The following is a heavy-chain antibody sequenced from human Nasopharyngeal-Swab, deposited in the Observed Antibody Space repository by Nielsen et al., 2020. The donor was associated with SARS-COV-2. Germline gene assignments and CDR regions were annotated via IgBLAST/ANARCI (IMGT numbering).Heavy chain of an antibody. Sequence: GGSLRLSCAASGFNFSSNYMSWVRQAPGKGLEWVSIIYSGGSTYYADSVKGRSTISRDNSKNTLYLQMNSLRADDTAVYYCARQRTGGMDVWGQGTTVTVSS. D-gene: IGHD1-14*01. CDR1: GFNFSSNY. CDR2: IYSGGST. V-gene: IGHV3-53*01. CDR3: ARQRTGGMDV. J-gene: IGHJ6*02.